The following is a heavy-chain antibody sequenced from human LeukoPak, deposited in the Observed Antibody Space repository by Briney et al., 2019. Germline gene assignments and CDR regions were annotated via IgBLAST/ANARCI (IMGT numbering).Heavy chain of an antibody. CDR2: INPKSGDT. CDR3: ARDPGRPGRCWYFDL. J-gene: IGHJ2*01. Sequence: ASVKVSCRASGYTFAAYYMHWVRQAPGQGLEWMGWINPKSGDTNYAQKFQGRVTMTRDTSITTFYMDLSSLRSDDAAVYYCARDPGRPGRCWYFDLWGRGTLVAVSS. V-gene: IGHV1-2*02. D-gene: IGHD1-26*01. CDR1: GYTFAAYY.